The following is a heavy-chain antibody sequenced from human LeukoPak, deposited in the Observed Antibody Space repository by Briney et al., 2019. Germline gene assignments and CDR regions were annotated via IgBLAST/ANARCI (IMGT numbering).Heavy chain of an antibody. CDR2: ISGDGDST. D-gene: IGHD4-17*01. CDR3: ARRGGGDYDYYFDY. CDR1: GFTFSSYT. V-gene: IGHV3-64*01. J-gene: IGHJ4*02. Sequence: TGGSLRLSCTASGFTFSSYTMYWVRQAPGKGLEYVSAISGDGDSTFYANSVKGRFTISRDNSKNTLYLQMSSLRAEDMAVYYCARRGGGDYDYYFDYWGQGTLVTVSS.